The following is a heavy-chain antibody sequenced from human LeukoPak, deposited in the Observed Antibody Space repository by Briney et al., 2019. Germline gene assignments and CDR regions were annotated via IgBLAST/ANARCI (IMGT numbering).Heavy chain of an antibody. V-gene: IGHV4-30-4*01. CDR1: GGSNSSGDYY. J-gene: IGHJ4*02. CDR2: IYYSGST. Sequence: SETLSLTCTVSGGSNSSGDYYWSWIRQPPGKGLEWIGYIYYSGSTYYNPSLKSRVTISVDTSKNQFSLKLSSVTAADTAVYYCARDSKAATALGYWGQGTLVTVSS. CDR3: ARDSKAATALGY. D-gene: IGHD2-21*02.